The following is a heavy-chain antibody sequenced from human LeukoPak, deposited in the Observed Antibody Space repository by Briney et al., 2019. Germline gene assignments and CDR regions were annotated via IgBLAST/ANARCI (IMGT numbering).Heavy chain of an antibody. CDR3: VREELRTTYRFSWDP. J-gene: IGHJ5*02. Sequence: PSETLSLTRSLSGGSIGFYFWSWIRQSAGKGLEWIGRINGNGVINYNPSLKSRVTMSVDTSKSQFSLNLRSVTAADTSVYYCVREELRTTYRFSWDPWGQGILVTV. CDR2: INGNGVI. D-gene: IGHD3-16*02. CDR1: GGSIGFYF. V-gene: IGHV4-4*07.